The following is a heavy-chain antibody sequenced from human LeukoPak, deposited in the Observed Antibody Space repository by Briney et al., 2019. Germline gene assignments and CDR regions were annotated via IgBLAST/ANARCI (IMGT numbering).Heavy chain of an antibody. J-gene: IGHJ4*02. D-gene: IGHD3-22*01. CDR3: ARDFLPYYYDSSGYEN. CDR1: GFTFSSYG. V-gene: IGHV3-30*02. Sequence: GGSLRLSCAASGFTFSSYGMHWVRQAPGKGLEWVAFIRYDGSNKYYADSVKGRFTISRDNSKNTLYLQMNSLRAEDTAVYYCARDFLPYYYDSSGYENWGQGTLVTVSS. CDR2: IRYDGSNK.